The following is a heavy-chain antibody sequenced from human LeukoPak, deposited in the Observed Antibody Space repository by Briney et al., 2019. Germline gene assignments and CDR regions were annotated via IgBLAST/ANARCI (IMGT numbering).Heavy chain of an antibody. CDR3: GGIRDNWSDH. CDR2: IYYSGST. V-gene: IGHV4-59*01. CDR1: GGSISSYY. Sequence: SETLSLTCTVSGGSISSYYWSWIRQPPGKGLEWIGYIYYSGSTNYNPSLKSRVTISVDTSKNQFSLKLSSVTAADTAVYYCGGIRDNWSDHWGQGTLVTVSS. J-gene: IGHJ5*02.